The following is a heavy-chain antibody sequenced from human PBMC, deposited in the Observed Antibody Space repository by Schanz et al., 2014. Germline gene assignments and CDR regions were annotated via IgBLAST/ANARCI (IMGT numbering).Heavy chain of an antibody. Sequence: EVQLLESGGGLVQPGGSLRLSCAASGFTFSSYAMSWVRQAPGKGLEWVSSISSSSSYIYYADSVKGRFTISRDNAKNSLYLQMNSLRAEDTAVYYCARDGDRFYHNYYMDVWGKGTTVTASS. J-gene: IGHJ6*03. CDR3: ARDGDRFYHNYYMDV. CDR2: ISSSSSYI. D-gene: IGHD4-17*01. CDR1: GFTFSSYA. V-gene: IGHV3-21*01.